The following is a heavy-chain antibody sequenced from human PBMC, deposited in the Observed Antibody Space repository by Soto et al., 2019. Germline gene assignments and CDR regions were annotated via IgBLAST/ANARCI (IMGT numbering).Heavy chain of an antibody. D-gene: IGHD1-1*01. CDR1: GFTFSSYS. V-gene: IGHV3-21*01. CDR3: ARAGRHNANPDHDAFDI. CDR2: ISSSSSYI. Sequence: EVQLVESGGGLVKPGGSLRLSCAASGFTFSSYSMNWVRQAPGKGLEWVSSISSSSSYIYYADSVKGRFTISRDNAKNSLYLQMNSLRAEDTAVYYCARAGRHNANPDHDAFDIWGQGTMVTVSS. J-gene: IGHJ3*02.